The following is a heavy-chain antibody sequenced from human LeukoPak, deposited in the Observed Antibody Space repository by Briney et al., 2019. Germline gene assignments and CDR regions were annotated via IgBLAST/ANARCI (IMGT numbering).Heavy chain of an antibody. J-gene: IGHJ4*02. CDR1: GFTFSSYS. CDR3: ARDRPTGASRLFVVQ. V-gene: IGHV3-21*01. D-gene: IGHD3-3*01. CDR2: MSSGGRYI. Sequence: GGSLRLSCAASGFTFSSYSMTWVRQAPGKGLEWIPSMSSGGRYIYYADSVRGRFTISRDNAKNSLSLLMNSLRAEDTAVYYCARDRPTGASRLFVVQWGQGTLVTVSS.